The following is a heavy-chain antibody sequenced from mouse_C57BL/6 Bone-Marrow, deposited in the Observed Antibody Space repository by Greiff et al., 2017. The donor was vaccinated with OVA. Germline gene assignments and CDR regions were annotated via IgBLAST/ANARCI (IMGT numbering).Heavy chain of an antibody. CDR1: GYTFTSYW. Sequence: QVQLKQPGAELVKPGASVKMSCKASGYTFTSYWITWVKQRPGQGLEWIGDIYPGSGSTNYNEKFKSKATLTVDTSSSTAYMQLSSLTSEDSAVYYCARWVYYGSSGGVDYWGQGTTLTVSS. J-gene: IGHJ2*01. D-gene: IGHD1-1*01. CDR3: ARWVYYGSSGGVDY. V-gene: IGHV1-55*01. CDR2: IYPGSGST.